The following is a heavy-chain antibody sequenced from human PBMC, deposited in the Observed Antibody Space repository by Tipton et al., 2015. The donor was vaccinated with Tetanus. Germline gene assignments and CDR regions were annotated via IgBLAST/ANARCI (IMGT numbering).Heavy chain of an antibody. J-gene: IGHJ5*02. D-gene: IGHD2-2*01. CDR3: ARVLASYYQAGWFDP. Sequence: GLVKPSETLSLTCAVYGGSFSGYYWSWIRQPPGKGLEWIGEINHSGSTNYNPSLKGRVTISVDTPKNQFSRKLSSVTAADTAVYYCARVLASYYQAGWFDPWGQGTLVTVSS. CDR1: GGSFSGYY. CDR2: INHSGST. V-gene: IGHV4-34*01.